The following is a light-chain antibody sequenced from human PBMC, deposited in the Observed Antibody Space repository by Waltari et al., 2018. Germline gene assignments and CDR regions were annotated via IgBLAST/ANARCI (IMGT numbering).Light chain of an antibody. CDR3: QHYMSLPVT. Sequence: EIVFTQSPGTLSLSPGERATLSCRARQSFPRYLAWYEHKPGQAPRLLTYDASTRAAGIADRFSGSGSGTDFSLTISRLEPEDVAVYYCQHYMSLPVTFGQGTKVEIK. V-gene: IGKV3-20*01. J-gene: IGKJ1*01. CDR2: DAS. CDR1: QSFPRY.